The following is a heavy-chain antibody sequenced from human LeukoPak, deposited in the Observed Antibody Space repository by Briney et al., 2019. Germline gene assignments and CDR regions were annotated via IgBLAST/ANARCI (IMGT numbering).Heavy chain of an antibody. CDR2: INPYTGDA. CDR3: ARGRSCFYA. CDR1: AYTSTYNY. V-gene: IGHV1-2*02. J-gene: IGHJ4*02. Sequence: ASVKVSCKASAYTSTYNYIRCGREAPGHGLEWMGLINPYTGDANYTEKFQGRVTMTRDTSVSTAYMHLSRLRSDDTAVYYCARGRSCFYAWGQGALVTVSS. D-gene: IGHD2/OR15-2a*01.